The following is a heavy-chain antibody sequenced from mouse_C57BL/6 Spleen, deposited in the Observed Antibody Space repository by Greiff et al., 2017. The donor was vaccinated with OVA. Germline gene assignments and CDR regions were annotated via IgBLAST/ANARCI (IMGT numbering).Heavy chain of an antibody. D-gene: IGHD1-1*01. Sequence: QVQLQQSGAELVRPGASVTLSCKASGYTFTDYEMHWVKQTPVHGLEWIGAIDPETGGTAYNQKFKGKAILTADKSSSTAYMELRSLTSEDSAVYYCTRKGVYYGSSYGYWYFDVWGTGTTVTVSS. CDR2: IDPETGGT. CDR1: GYTFTDYE. CDR3: TRKGVYYGSSYGYWYFDV. V-gene: IGHV1-15*01. J-gene: IGHJ1*03.